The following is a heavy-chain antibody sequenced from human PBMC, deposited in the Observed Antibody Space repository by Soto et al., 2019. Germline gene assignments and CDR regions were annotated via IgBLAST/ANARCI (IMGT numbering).Heavy chain of an antibody. J-gene: IGHJ3*02. V-gene: IGHV1-8*01. CDR2: MNPNSSNT. D-gene: IGHD6-6*01. CDR3: ARAGAGYSSSSKDDDAFDI. CDR1: GYTFTSYD. Sequence: HVPLVQSGAEVKKPGASVKVSCKASGYTFTSYDINWVRQATGQGLEWMGWMNPNSSNTGYAQKFQGRFTMTRKTSISTAYMELSSLRSEDTAVYYCARAGAGYSSSSKDDDAFDILGQGTMVTVSS.